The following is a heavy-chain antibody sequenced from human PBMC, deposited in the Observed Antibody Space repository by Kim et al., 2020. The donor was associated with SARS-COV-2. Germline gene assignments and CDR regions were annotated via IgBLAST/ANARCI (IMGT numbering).Heavy chain of an antibody. J-gene: IGHJ4*02. Sequence: GGSLRLSCAASGFTLGVYSMNWVRQAPGKGLEWVSSISSAGTFIFYADSLKGRHTISRDNDKNALYLQMNSLRAEDTAVYFCAMGGRSLGYLDLWGQGTLVTVSS. CDR1: GFTLGVYS. V-gene: IGHV3-21*01. CDR3: AMGGRSLGYLDL. D-gene: IGHD1-26*01. CDR2: ISSAGTFI.